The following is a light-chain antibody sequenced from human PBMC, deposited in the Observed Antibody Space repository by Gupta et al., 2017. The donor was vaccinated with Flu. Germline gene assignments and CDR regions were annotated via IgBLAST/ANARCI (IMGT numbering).Light chain of an antibody. CDR3: QVWASSSDVL. J-gene: IGLJ2*01. Sequence: SPVLTQPPSVSVAPGQTASLTCSGNNIGSRSVHWYQQKAGQAPVLVVHDDTDRPSGIPERFSGSISGDTATLTSSWVEAGDEADYYCQVWASSSDVLFGGGTKLTVL. V-gene: IGLV3-21*02. CDR1: NIGSRS. CDR2: DDT.